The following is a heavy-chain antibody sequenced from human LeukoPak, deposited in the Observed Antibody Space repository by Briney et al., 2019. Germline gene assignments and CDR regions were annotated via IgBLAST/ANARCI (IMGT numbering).Heavy chain of an antibody. CDR1: GGSFSGYY. CDR3: ARVGRIVASTPDY. V-gene: IGHV4-34*01. D-gene: IGHD5-12*01. Sequence: SETLSLTCAVYGGSFSGYYWSWIRQPPGKGLEWIGEINHSGSTNYNPSLKSRVTISVDTSKNQFSLKLSSVTAADTAVYYCARVGRIVASTPDYWGQGTLVTVSS. CDR2: INHSGST. J-gene: IGHJ4*02.